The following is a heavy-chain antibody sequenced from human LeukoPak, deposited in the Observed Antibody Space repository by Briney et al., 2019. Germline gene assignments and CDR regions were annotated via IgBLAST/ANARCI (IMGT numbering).Heavy chain of an antibody. CDR2: IKQDGSEK. CDR1: GFTFSSYW. D-gene: IGHD2-2*01. J-gene: IGHJ4*02. Sequence: GGSLRLSCAASGFTFSSYWMSWVRQAPGKGLEWVANIKQDGSEKYYVGSVKGRFTISRDNAKNSLYLQMSSLRADDTAVYYCAREEGHGSTYFRVFDYWGQGTLVTVSS. CDR3: AREEGHGSTYFRVFDY. V-gene: IGHV3-7*01.